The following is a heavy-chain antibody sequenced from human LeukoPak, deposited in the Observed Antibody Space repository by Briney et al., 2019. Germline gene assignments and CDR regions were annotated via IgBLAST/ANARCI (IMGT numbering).Heavy chain of an antibody. J-gene: IGHJ4*02. CDR3: ARGRYYDYVWGSYRSPSTSDY. V-gene: IGHV1-18*01. Sequence: ASVRVSCKASGYTFTSYGISWVRQAPGQGPEWMGWISAYNGNTNYAQKLQGRVTMTTDTSTSTAYMELRSLRSDDTAVYYCARGRYYDYVWGSYRSPSTSDYWGQGTLVTVSS. D-gene: IGHD3-16*02. CDR2: ISAYNGNT. CDR1: GYTFTSYG.